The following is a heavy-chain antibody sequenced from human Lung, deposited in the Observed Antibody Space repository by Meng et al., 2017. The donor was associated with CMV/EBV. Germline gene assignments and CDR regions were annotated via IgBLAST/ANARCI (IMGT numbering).Heavy chain of an antibody. CDR1: GFTFSRYT. J-gene: IGHJ4*02. D-gene: IGHD3-3*01. V-gene: IGHV3-21*01. CDR2: ISSSSGYI. CDR3: ARDRVPEHPMEWPQLSGENF. Sequence: GGSXRLXCAASGFTFSRYTMNWVRQAPGKGPEWVSSISSSSGYIYYADSVKGRFTISRDNAKNSLFLQMRSLRAEDTAVYYCARDRVPEHPMEWPQLSGENFWXQGALVTVSS.